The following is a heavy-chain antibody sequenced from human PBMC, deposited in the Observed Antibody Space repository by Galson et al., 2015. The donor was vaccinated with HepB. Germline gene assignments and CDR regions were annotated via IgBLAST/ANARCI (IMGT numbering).Heavy chain of an antibody. CDR2: ISSSSTTI. CDR3: ARENTAVGDYYYYYMDV. J-gene: IGHJ6*03. D-gene: IGHD5-18*01. CDR1: GFTFSSYS. V-gene: IGHV3-48*02. Sequence: LRLSCAASGFTFSSYSMNWVRQAPGKGLEWVSYISSSSTTIYYADSVKGRFTISRDNAKNSLYLQMNSLRDEDTAVYYCARENTAVGDYYYYYMDVWGKGTTVTVSS.